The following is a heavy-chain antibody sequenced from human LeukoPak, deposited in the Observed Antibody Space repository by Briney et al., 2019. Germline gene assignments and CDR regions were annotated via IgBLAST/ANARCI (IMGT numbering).Heavy chain of an antibody. Sequence: SSVKVSCKASGGTFSSYAISWVRQAPGQGLEWMGGIIPIFGTANYAQNLQGRVTMTTDTSTSTAYMELRSLRSDDTAVYYCASNPLYYDSSGYLSWGQGTLVTVSS. D-gene: IGHD3-22*01. J-gene: IGHJ5*02. CDR1: GGTFSSYA. CDR3: ASNPLYYDSSGYLS. CDR2: IIPIFGTA. V-gene: IGHV1-69*05.